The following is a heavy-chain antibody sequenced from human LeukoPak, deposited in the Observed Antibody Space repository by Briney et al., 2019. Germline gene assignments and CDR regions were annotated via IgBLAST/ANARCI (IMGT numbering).Heavy chain of an antibody. D-gene: IGHD2-15*01. CDR1: GFISGFSLRNYA. J-gene: IGHJ3*02. Sequence: GGSLRLSCVASGFISGFSLRNYAMNWVRQGPGKGLEWVASITSTSHSIHYADSVKGRFTISRDNAKNSLYLQMNSLRAEDTALYYCAKAQYCSGGSCPHDAFDIWGQGTMVTVSS. V-gene: IGHV3-21*04. CDR3: AKAQYCSGGSCPHDAFDI. CDR2: ITSTSHSI.